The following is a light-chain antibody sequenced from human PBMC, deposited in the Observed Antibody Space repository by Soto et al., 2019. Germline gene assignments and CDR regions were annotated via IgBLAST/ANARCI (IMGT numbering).Light chain of an antibody. CDR1: QSISSW. J-gene: IGKJ4*01. CDR3: QQYNTYSSLT. V-gene: IGKV1-5*01. Sequence: IPLTESPSCLSASLAARATFTGRASQSISSWLAWYQQKLGRAPRLLIHDASSLESGVPSRFSGSGYGTEFTLTISSLQPDDFATYYCQQYNTYSSLTFGGGTKVDIK. CDR2: DAS.